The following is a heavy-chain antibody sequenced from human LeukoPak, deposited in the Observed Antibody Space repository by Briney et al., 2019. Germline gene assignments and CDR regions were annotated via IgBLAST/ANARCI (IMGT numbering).Heavy chain of an antibody. V-gene: IGHV3-30*02. Sequence: TGGSLRLSCAASGFTFSSYGMHWVRQAPGKGLEWVAFIRYDGSNKYYADSVKGRFTISRDNSKNTLYLQINSLRAEDTAVYYCAKGAPTYYYDSSGYYSFDYWGQGTLVTVSS. D-gene: IGHD3-22*01. CDR2: IRYDGSNK. J-gene: IGHJ4*02. CDR1: GFTFSSYG. CDR3: AKGAPTYYYDSSGYYSFDY.